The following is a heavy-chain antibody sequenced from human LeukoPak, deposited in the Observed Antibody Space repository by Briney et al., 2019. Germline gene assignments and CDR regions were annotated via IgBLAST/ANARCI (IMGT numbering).Heavy chain of an antibody. J-gene: IGHJ6*03. CDR1: GGSISSYY. Sequence: SETLSLTCTVSGGSISSYYWSWIRQPPGKGLEWIGYIYYSGSTNYNPSLKSRVTISVDTSKNQFSLKLSSVTAADTAVYYCARERGYYYMDVWGKGTTVTISS. CDR2: IYYSGST. D-gene: IGHD1-26*01. CDR3: ARERGYYYMDV. V-gene: IGHV4-59*01.